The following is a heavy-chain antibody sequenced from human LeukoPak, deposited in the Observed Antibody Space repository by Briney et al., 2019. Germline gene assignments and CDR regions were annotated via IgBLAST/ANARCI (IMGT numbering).Heavy chain of an antibody. Sequence: ASVKVSCKASGYTFTGYYVHWVRQAPGQGLEWMGWINPNSGGTNYAQKFQGRVTMTRDTSISTAYMELSRLRSDDTAVYYCARDLRDYGSGSYYPSDYWGQGTLVTVSS. D-gene: IGHD3-10*01. CDR3: ARDLRDYGSGSYYPSDY. J-gene: IGHJ4*02. CDR2: INPNSGGT. CDR1: GYTFTGYY. V-gene: IGHV1-2*02.